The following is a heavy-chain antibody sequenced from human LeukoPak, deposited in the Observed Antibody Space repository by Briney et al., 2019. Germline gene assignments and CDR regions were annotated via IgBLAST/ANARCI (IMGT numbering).Heavy chain of an antibody. CDR3: AKTEGSGSYYGIDY. CDR1: GFTFSSYA. D-gene: IGHD1-26*01. Sequence: GGSLRLSCAASGFTFSSYAMSWVRQAPGKGLEWVSAISGSGGSTYYADSVKGRFTISRDNSKNTLYLQMNTLRAEDTAAYYCAKTEGSGSYYGIDYWGQGTLVTVSS. CDR2: ISGSGGST. J-gene: IGHJ4*02. V-gene: IGHV3-23*01.